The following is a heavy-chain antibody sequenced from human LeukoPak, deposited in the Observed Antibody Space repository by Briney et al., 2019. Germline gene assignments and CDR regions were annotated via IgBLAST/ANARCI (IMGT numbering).Heavy chain of an antibody. CDR2: TYYRSKWNN. Sequence: SQTLSLTCATSGDSVSTNSATWTWLRQSPSRGLEWLGRTYYRSKWNNDYAVSMKSRITINPDTSKNQFSLQLNSVTPEDTAVYYCARLVGASWFDSWGQGTLVTVSS. D-gene: IGHD1-26*01. CDR3: ARLVGASWFDS. V-gene: IGHV6-1*01. J-gene: IGHJ5*01. CDR1: GDSVSTNSAT.